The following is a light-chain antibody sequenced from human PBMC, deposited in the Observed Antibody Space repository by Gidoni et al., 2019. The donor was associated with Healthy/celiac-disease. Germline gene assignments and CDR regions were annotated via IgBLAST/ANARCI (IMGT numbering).Light chain of an antibody. V-gene: IGKV3-11*01. CDR3: QQRSNWPFT. J-gene: IGKJ3*01. CDR2: DAA. Sequence: DIVLTQSPATLSLSPGERATLSCRASQRVSSYLAWYQQKPGQAPRLLLYDAANRATGIPARFSGSGSGTDFTLTISSLEPEDFAVYYCQQRSNWPFTFGPRTKVDIK. CDR1: QRVSSY.